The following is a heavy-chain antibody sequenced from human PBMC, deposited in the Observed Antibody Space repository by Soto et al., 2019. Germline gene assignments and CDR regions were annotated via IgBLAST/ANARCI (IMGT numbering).Heavy chain of an antibody. D-gene: IGHD2-15*01. CDR3: ARIEGSGSAFDI. Sequence: SGPTLVNPTQTLTLTCTFSGFSFSTSEMRVGWIRQPPGKALEWLARIDWDDDKFYNISLKTRLTISKDTSKNQVVLTMTNMDPVDTATSYRARIEGSGSAFDIWGQGTMVTV. V-gene: IGHV2-70*04. CDR2: IDWDDDK. CDR1: GFSFSTSEMR. J-gene: IGHJ3*02.